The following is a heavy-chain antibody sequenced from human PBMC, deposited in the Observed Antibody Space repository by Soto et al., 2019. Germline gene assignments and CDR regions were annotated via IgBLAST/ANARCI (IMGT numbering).Heavy chain of an antibody. CDR3: ARACNGYLIRGHKTNWFDP. V-gene: IGHV4-30-4*01. Sequence: PSETLSLTCTVSGGSISSGDYYWSWIRQPPGKGLEWIGYIYYSGSTYYNPSLKSRVTISVDTSKNQFSLKLSSVTAADTAVYYCARACNGYLIRGHKTNWFDPWGQGTLVTVSS. CDR1: GGSISSGDYY. D-gene: IGHD5-18*01. CDR2: IYYSGST. J-gene: IGHJ5*02.